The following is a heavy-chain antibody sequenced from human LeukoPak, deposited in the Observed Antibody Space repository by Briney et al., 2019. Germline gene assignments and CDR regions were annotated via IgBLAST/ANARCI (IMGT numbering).Heavy chain of an antibody. CDR1: GYSISSSYY. V-gene: IGHV4-38-2*02. J-gene: IGHJ4*02. CDR2: IYHSGSA. CDR3: ARTAYYYDSSGRDYFDY. D-gene: IGHD3-22*01. Sequence: SETLSLTCNVSGYSISSSYYWGWIRQPPGKGLEWIGSIYHSGSAYYNPSLESRVTISVDTSKNQFSLKLTSVTAADTAVYSCARTAYYYDSSGRDYFDYWGQGTLVTVSS.